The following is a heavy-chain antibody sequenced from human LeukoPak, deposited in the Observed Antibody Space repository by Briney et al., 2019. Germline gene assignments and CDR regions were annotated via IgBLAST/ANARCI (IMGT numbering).Heavy chain of an antibody. Sequence: GGSLRLSCAASGFTFSSYAMSWVRQAPGKGLEWVSAISGSGGSTYYADSVKGRFTISRDNSKNTLYLQMNSLRAEDTAVYYCARDWSLWFGDYYFDYWGQGTLVTVSS. V-gene: IGHV3-23*01. CDR3: ARDWSLWFGDYYFDY. CDR1: GFTFSSYA. J-gene: IGHJ4*02. CDR2: ISGSGGST. D-gene: IGHD3-10*01.